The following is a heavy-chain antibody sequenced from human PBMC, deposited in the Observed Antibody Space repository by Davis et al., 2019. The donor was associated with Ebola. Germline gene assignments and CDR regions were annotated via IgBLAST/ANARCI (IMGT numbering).Heavy chain of an antibody. CDR2: INHSVST. CDR3: ARAAIFGVVAPWFDP. Sequence: MPSETLSLTCAVYGGSFSDYYWSWIRQPPGKGLEWIGEINHSVSTNYNPSLKSRVTISVDTSKNQFSLKLGSVTAADTAVYYCARAAIFGVVAPWFDPWGQGTLVTVSS. CDR1: GGSFSDYY. J-gene: IGHJ5*02. D-gene: IGHD3-3*01. V-gene: IGHV4-34*01.